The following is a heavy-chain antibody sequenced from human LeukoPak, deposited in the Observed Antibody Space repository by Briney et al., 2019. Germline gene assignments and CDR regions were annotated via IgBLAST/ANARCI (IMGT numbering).Heavy chain of an antibody. CDR1: GGSFSGYY. CDR2: INHSGST. CDR3: ARRHDSSGYYRHLLDY. D-gene: IGHD3-22*01. Sequence: SETLSLTCAVYGGSFSGYYWSWIRQPPGKGLEWIGEINHSGSTNYNPSLKSRATISVDTSKNQFSLKLSSVTAADTAVYYCARRHDSSGYYRHLLDYWGQGTLVTVSS. J-gene: IGHJ4*02. V-gene: IGHV4-34*01.